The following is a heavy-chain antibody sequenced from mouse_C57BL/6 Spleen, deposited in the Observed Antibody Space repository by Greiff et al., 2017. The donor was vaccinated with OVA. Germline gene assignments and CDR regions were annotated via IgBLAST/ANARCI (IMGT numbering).Heavy chain of an antibody. CDR2: ISSGGSYT. V-gene: IGHV5-6*01. J-gene: IGHJ2*01. CDR1: GFTFSSYG. Sequence: EVKLMESGGDLVKPGGSLKLSCAASGFTFSSYGMSWVRQTPDKRLEWVATISSGGSYTYYPDSVKGRFTISRDNAKNTLYLQMSSLKSEDTAMYYCARHETPITTVYFDYWGQGTTLTVSS. CDR3: ARHETPITTVYFDY. D-gene: IGHD1-1*01.